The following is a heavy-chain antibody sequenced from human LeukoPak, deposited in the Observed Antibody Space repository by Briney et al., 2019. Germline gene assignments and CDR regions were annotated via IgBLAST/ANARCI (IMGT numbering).Heavy chain of an antibody. D-gene: IGHD6-13*01. Sequence: SETLSLTCTVSGGSIGSSSYYWGWIRQPPGKGLEWIGSIYYSGSTYYNPSLKSRVTISVDTSKNQFSLKLSSVTAADTAVYYCAKSGGYNAGTGYYYYYLDVWGKGTTVTVSS. CDR3: AKSGGYNAGTGYYYYYLDV. V-gene: IGHV4-39*01. CDR2: IYYSGST. J-gene: IGHJ6*03. CDR1: GGSIGSSSYY.